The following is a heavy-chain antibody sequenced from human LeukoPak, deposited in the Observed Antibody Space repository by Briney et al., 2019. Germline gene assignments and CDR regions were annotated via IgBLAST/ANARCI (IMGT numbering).Heavy chain of an antibody. CDR1: GGSISGYY. CDR3: ARGRWYYDSSGYEDAFDI. J-gene: IGHJ3*02. Sequence: SETLSLTCTVSGGSISGYYWSWIRQPAGKGLEWIGRIYTSGSTNYNPSLKSRVTMSVDTSKNQFSLKLSSVTAADTAVYYCARGRWYYDSSGYEDAFDIWGQGTMVSVSS. V-gene: IGHV4-4*07. D-gene: IGHD3-22*01. CDR2: IYTSGST.